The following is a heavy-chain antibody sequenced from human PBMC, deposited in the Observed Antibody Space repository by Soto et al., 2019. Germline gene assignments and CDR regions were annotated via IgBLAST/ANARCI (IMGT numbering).Heavy chain of an antibody. CDR2: IDPSDSYT. V-gene: IGHV5-10-1*01. CDR3: ARHDLDDFWSGYYHYYYGMDV. D-gene: IGHD3-3*01. J-gene: IGHJ6*02. Sequence: GESLKISCKGSGYSFTSYWISWVRQMPGKGLEWMGRIDPSDSYTNYSPSFQGHVTISADKSISTAYLQWSSLKASDTAMYYCARHDLDDFWSGYYHYYYGMDVWGQGTTVTVSS. CDR1: GYSFTSYW.